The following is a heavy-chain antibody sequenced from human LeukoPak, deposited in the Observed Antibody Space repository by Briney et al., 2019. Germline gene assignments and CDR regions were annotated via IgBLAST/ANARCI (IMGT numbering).Heavy chain of an antibody. D-gene: IGHD3-3*01. CDR2: IRSKANSYAT. CDR1: GFNFSGSA. J-gene: IGHJ4*02. V-gene: IGHV3-73*01. Sequence: GGSLRLSCAVSGFNFSGSAMHWVRQASGKGLEWVGRIRSKANSYATAYAASVKGRFTISRDDSKNTLYLQMNSLRAEDTAIYYCARDERLLSFLKWGQGTLVTVSS. CDR3: ARDERLLSFLK.